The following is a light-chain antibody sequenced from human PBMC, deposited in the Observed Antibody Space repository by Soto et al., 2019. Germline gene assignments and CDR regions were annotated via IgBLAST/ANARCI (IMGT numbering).Light chain of an antibody. V-gene: IGKV2-28*01. CDR3: LQAAQRPLT. CDR1: QSLLQSNGNNH. J-gene: IGKJ5*01. Sequence: DIVLTQSPLSLPVTPGEPASISCRSSQSLLQSNGNNHVDWYLQRPGQSPQLLLYLASSRASGVHDRFSGSGSGTEFSLEISRVEAEDVGVYYCLQAAQRPLTFGQGTRLEIK. CDR2: LAS.